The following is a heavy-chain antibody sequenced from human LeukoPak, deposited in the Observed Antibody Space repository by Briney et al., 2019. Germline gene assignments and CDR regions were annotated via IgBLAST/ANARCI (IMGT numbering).Heavy chain of an antibody. D-gene: IGHD6-19*01. J-gene: IGHJ3*02. CDR1: GFTFSSYS. Sequence: GGSLRLSCAASGFTFSSYSMNWVRQAPGKGLEWVSYISSSSSTIYYADSVKGRFTISRDNAKNSLYLQMNSLRDEDTAVHYCARGSARVLTVAGTPRIWGQGTMVTVSS. V-gene: IGHV3-48*02. CDR2: ISSSSSTI. CDR3: ARGSARVLTVAGTPRI.